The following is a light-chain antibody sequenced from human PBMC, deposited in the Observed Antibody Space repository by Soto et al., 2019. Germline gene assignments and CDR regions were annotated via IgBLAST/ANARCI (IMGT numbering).Light chain of an antibody. Sequence: DIVMTQTPLSSPVTLGQAASISCRSSQSLVHSDGNTYLSWFHQRPGQPPRLLIDKVSDRFSGFPERFSGSGAGTDFTLTISSVEAEDVGLYYCMQATQSTWTFGQGTKVESK. CDR2: KVS. J-gene: IGKJ1*01. CDR3: MQATQSTWT. CDR1: QSLVHSDGNTY. V-gene: IGKV2-24*01.